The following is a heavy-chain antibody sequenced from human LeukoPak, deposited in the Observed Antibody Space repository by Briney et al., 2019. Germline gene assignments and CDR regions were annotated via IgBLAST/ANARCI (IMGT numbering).Heavy chain of an antibody. Sequence: ASETLSLTCTVSGVPISSSSCYWGWIRQPPGKGLEWIGSIYYSGSTYYNPSLKSRVTISVDTSKNQFSLKLSSVTAADTAVYYCAREGGPGAFDIWGQGRMVTVSS. CDR3: AREGGPGAFDI. V-gene: IGHV4-39*07. CDR1: GVPISSSSCY. CDR2: IYYSGST. J-gene: IGHJ3*02.